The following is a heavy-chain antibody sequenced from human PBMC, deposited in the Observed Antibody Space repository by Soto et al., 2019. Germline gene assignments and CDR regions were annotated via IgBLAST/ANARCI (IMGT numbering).Heavy chain of an antibody. Sequence: QPGGSLRLSCVASGITFGSRAMSWVRQAPGEGPEWVSGLSGNSDIVAYADSVKGRFTISRDNAKKSLFLQMNNLRPEDTALYYCVISTGKFYADFDYWGQGTQVTVSS. CDR2: LSGNSDIV. V-gene: IGHV3-9*01. J-gene: IGHJ4*02. CDR1: GITFGSRA. CDR3: VISTGKFYADFDY. D-gene: IGHD7-27*01.